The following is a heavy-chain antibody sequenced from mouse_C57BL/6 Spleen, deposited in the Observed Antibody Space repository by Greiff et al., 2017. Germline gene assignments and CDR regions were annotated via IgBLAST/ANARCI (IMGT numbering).Heavy chain of an antibody. D-gene: IGHD2-3*01. CDR2: IYIGTGYT. Sequence: VQLKESGAELVRPGSSVKMSCKTSGYTFTSYGINWVKQRPGQGLEWIGYIYIGTGYTEYNEKFKGKATLTSDTSSSAAYMQLSSLTSEDSAIYVCARSGYDGYDYYARDDWGQGTSVTVSS. J-gene: IGHJ4*01. CDR1: GYTFTSYG. CDR3: ARSGYDGYDYYARDD. V-gene: IGHV1-58*01.